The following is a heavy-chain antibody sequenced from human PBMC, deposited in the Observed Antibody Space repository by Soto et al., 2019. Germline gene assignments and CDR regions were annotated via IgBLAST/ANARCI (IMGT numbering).Heavy chain of an antibody. D-gene: IGHD1-1*01. CDR1: GFAFQNHG. CDR3: SRKPHWQYWYFDL. Sequence: EVQLVESGGSVIRPGGSLRLSCAASGFAFQNHGMAWVRQVPGKGREWVAGISGSGVNAGYADSVKGRFTIARDNGDNSLYLERNNLGVEDTALYHCSRKPHWQYWYFDLWGRGTLVTVSS. J-gene: IGHJ2*01. V-gene: IGHV3-20*01. CDR2: ISGSGVNA.